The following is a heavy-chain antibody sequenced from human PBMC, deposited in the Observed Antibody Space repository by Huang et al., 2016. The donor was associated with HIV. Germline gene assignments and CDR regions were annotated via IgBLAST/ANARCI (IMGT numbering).Heavy chain of an antibody. CDR1: GFSISSYW. Sequence: EVQLVESGGGLVQPGGSLRLSCAASGFSISSYWMHWVRQAPGKGRVWVSRINSDGRSTSYADSVKGRFTISRDNAKNTLYLQMNSLRAEDTAVYYCARDPRIQSWLNFFDYWGQGTLVSVSS. D-gene: IGHD3-22*01. CDR3: ARDPRIQSWLNFFDY. V-gene: IGHV3-74*01. CDR2: INSDGRST. J-gene: IGHJ4*02.